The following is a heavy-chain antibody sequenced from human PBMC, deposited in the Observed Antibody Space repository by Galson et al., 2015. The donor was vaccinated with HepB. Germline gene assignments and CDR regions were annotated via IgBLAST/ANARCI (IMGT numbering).Heavy chain of an antibody. J-gene: IGHJ4*02. Sequence: SLRLSCAASGFTFSSYWMTWVRQAPGKGLEWVSSISSSSSYIYYADSVKGRFTISRDNAKNSLYLQMNSLRAGDTAVYYCARDRSFDYWGQGTLVTVSS. V-gene: IGHV3-21*01. CDR1: GFTFSSYW. CDR3: ARDRSFDY. CDR2: ISSSSSYI.